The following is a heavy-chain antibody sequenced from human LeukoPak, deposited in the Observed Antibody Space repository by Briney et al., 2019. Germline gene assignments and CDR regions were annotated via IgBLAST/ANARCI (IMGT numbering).Heavy chain of an antibody. V-gene: IGHV3-66*01. Sequence: GGSLRLSCAASGFTVSSKYMSWVRQARGKGLEWVSVIYIDGGTYYADSVKGRFTISRDNSKNTLLLQMNSLRAEDTAVYYCARGHYSNRLGGQGTLVTVSS. CDR2: IYIDGGT. J-gene: IGHJ4*02. CDR3: ARGHYSNRL. D-gene: IGHD2-2*01. CDR1: GFTVSSKY.